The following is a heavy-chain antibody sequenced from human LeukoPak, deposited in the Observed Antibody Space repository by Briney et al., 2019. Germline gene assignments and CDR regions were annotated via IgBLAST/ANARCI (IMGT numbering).Heavy chain of an antibody. J-gene: IGHJ3*02. V-gene: IGHV4-59*12. D-gene: IGHD2-21*02. CDR1: GGSISSYY. CDR2: IYYSGST. Sequence: ASETLSLTCTVSGGSISSYYWSWIRQPPGKGLEWIGYIYYSGSTNYNPSLKSRVTISVDTSKNQFSLKLSSVTAADTAVYYCARSLGLAYCGGDCYRDAFDIWGQGTMVTVSS. CDR3: ARSLGLAYCGGDCYRDAFDI.